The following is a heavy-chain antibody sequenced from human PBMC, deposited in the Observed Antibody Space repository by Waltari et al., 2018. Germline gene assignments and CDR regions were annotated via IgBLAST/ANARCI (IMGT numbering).Heavy chain of an antibody. J-gene: IGHJ4*02. D-gene: IGHD3-16*01. CDR3: ARGDGVYYFDY. Sequence: QVQLVQSGAEVKKPGSAVKVSCKASGGTFSSYAISWGRQAPGQGLEGMGGIIPILGIANYAQKFQGRVTITADESTSTAYMELSSLRSEDTAVYYCARGDGVYYFDYWGQGTLVTVSS. V-gene: IGHV1-69*04. CDR1: GGTFSSYA. CDR2: IIPILGIA.